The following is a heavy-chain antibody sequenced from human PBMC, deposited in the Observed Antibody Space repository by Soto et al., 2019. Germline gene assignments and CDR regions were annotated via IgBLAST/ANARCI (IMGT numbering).Heavy chain of an antibody. CDR2: IWYDGSNK. D-gene: IGHD6-19*01. CDR1: GFTFSSYG. V-gene: IGHV3-33*01. Sequence: QVQLVESGGGVVQPGRSLRLSCAASGFTFSSYGMHWVRQAPGKGLEWVAVIWYDGSNKYYADSVKGRFTISRDNSKNTLYLQMNSLRAEDTAVYYCARGHSSGWYGFTGVDYWGQGTLVTVSS. J-gene: IGHJ4*02. CDR3: ARGHSSGWYGFTGVDY.